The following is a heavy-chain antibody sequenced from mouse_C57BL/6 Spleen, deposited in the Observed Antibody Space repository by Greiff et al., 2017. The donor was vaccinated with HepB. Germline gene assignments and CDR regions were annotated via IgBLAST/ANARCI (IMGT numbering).Heavy chain of an antibody. CDR2: ISSGSSTI. D-gene: IGHD1-1*01. Sequence: DVKLVESGGGLVKPGGSLKLSCAASGFTFSDYGMHWVRQAPEKGLEWVAYISSGSSTIYYADTVKGRFTISRDNAKNTLFLQMTSLRSEDTAMYYCARNTHYYGSSYLDYWGQGTTLTVSS. V-gene: IGHV5-17*01. J-gene: IGHJ2*01. CDR3: ARNTHYYGSSYLDY. CDR1: GFTFSDYG.